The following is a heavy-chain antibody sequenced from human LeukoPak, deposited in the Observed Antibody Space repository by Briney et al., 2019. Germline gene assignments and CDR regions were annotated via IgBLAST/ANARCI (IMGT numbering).Heavy chain of an antibody. CDR2: IDPSGVTT. J-gene: IGHJ3*02. CDR3: ATPNNIDAFDI. V-gene: IGHV1-46*01. CDR1: GYTLTSYY. Sequence: VASVKVSSKASGYTLTSYYIHWVRQAPGQGLEWMGIIDPSGVTTNYAQNFQGRVTMTRDTSTSTVYMEVSSLRSEDTAVYYCATPNNIDAFDIWGQGTMVTVSS. D-gene: IGHD1-14*01.